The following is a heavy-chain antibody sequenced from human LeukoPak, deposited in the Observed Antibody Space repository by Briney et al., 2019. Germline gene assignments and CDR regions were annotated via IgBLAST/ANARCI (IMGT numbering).Heavy chain of an antibody. V-gene: IGHV4-59*01. CDR3: RVDTPFFDY. J-gene: IGHJ4*02. D-gene: IGHD5-18*01. Sequence: PSETLSLTCTVSGGSISSYYWSWIRQPPGKGLEGIGYIYYSGNTNYNPSLKSRVTISVDTSKNQFSLKLSSVTAADTAVYYCRVDTPFFDYWGQGTLVIVSS. CDR2: IYYSGNT. CDR1: GGSISSYY.